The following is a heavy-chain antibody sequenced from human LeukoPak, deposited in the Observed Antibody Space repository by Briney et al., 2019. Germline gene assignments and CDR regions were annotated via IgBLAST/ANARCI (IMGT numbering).Heavy chain of an antibody. CDR3: ARGERWELPGGSDY. D-gene: IGHD1-26*01. V-gene: IGHV1-2*02. J-gene: IGHJ4*02. CDR1: GYTFTGQY. CDR2: INPNSGGT. Sequence: GASVKVSCKTSGYTFTGQYLHWVRQAPGQGLEWMGWINPNSGGTNYAQKFQGRVPMTRDTSISPAYMELSRLRSDDTAVYYCARGERWELPGGSDYWGQGTLVTVSS.